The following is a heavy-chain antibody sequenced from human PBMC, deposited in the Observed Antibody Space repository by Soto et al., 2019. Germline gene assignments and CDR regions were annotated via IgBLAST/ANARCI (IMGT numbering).Heavy chain of an antibody. CDR1: GYTFTSYW. CDR2: IYPADSDT. J-gene: IGHJ4*02. CDR3: ARQIYDSDSGPNFQYYFDS. V-gene: IGHV5-51*01. D-gene: IGHD3-22*01. Sequence: GESLKISCKGSGYTFTSYWIAWVRQMPGKGLEWMAIIYPADSDTRYSPSFQGHVTISADKSITTVFLQWSSLRASDTAMYYCARQIYDSDSGPNFQYYFDSWGQGTLVTVSS.